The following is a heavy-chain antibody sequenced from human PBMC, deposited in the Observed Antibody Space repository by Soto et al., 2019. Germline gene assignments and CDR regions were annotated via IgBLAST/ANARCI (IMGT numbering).Heavy chain of an antibody. CDR2: IIPIFGTA. Sequence: SVKVSCKASGGTFSSYAISWVRQAPGQGLEWMGGIIPIFGTANYAQKFQGRVTITADESTSTAYMELSSLRSENTAVYYCARGDCSSTSCAFHWSDPWGQGTLVTVSS. CDR1: GGTFSSYA. V-gene: IGHV1-69*13. J-gene: IGHJ5*02. CDR3: ARGDCSSTSCAFHWSDP. D-gene: IGHD2-2*01.